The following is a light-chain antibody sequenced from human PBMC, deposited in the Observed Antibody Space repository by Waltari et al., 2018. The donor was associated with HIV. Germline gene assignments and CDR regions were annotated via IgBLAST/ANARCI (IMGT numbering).Light chain of an antibody. CDR3: TSYTSSSTLVV. Sequence: QSALTQPASVSGSLGQSITISCTGTSSDVGGYDYVSWYQHHPGKAPKLMIYEVTNRPSWVSNRFSGSQSGNTASLTISGLQAEDESDDYCTSYTSSSTLVVFGGGTNLTVL. CDR1: SSDVGGYDY. J-gene: IGLJ2*01. CDR2: EVT. V-gene: IGLV2-14*01.